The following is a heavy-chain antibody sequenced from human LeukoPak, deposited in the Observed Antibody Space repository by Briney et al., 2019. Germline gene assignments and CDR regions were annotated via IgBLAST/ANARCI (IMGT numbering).Heavy chain of an antibody. J-gene: IGHJ4*02. CDR1: GDSIRSSSYY. Sequence: SETLSLTCTVSGDSIRSSSYYWGWIRQPPGKGLEWIGSIYYSGSTHYNPSLKSRVTISVDTSKKQLSLKLSSVTAADTAMYFCARNSTYYYDRSTYSYFEDWGQGTLVTVSS. D-gene: IGHD3-22*01. CDR3: ARNSTYYYDRSTYSYFED. CDR2: IYYSGST. V-gene: IGHV4-39*01.